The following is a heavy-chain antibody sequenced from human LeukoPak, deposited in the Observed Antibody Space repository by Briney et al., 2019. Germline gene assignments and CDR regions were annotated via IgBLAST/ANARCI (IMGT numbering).Heavy chain of an antibody. J-gene: IGHJ4*02. V-gene: IGHV4-59*01. CDR2: MYYSGST. CDR1: GGSISSYY. CDR3: ATGEYQLLAHYFDY. D-gene: IGHD2-2*01. Sequence: SETLSLTCTVSGGSISSYYWSWLRQPPGKGLEGIGYMYYSGSTNYNPSLKSRVTISVDTSKNQSSLKLSSVTAADTAVYYCATGEYQLLAHYFDYWGQGTLVTVSS.